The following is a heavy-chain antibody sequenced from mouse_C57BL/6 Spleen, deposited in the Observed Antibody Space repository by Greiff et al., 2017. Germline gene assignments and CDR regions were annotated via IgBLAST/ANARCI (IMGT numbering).Heavy chain of an antibody. CDR2: IYPGDGDT. Sequence: VQGVESGPELVKPGASVKISCKASGYAFSSSWMNWVKQRPGKGLEWIGRIYPGDGDTNYNGKFKGKATLTADKSSSTAYMQLSSLTSEDSAVYFCALLRGKENWGQGTLVTVSA. CDR1: GYAFSSSW. V-gene: IGHV1-82*01. J-gene: IGHJ3*01. CDR3: ALLRGKEN. D-gene: IGHD1-1*01.